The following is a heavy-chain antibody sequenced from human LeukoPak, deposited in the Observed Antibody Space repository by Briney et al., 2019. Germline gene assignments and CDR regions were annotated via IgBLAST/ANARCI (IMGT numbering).Heavy chain of an antibody. D-gene: IGHD6-13*01. J-gene: IGHJ4*02. Sequence: SVKVSCKASGGTFSSYAISWVRQAPGQGLEWMGGIIPIFGTANYAQKFQGRVTITADESTSTANMELSSLRSEDTAVYYCAREGRRSSSGYWGQGTLVTVSS. CDR3: AREGRRSSSGY. CDR2: IIPIFGTA. V-gene: IGHV1-69*13. CDR1: GGTFSSYA.